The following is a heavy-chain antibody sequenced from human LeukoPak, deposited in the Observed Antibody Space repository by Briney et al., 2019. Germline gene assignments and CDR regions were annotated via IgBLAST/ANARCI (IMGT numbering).Heavy chain of an antibody. Sequence: ASVKVSCKASGYTFTGYYMHWVRQAPGQGLEWMGWINPNSGGTNYAQKFRGRVTMTRDTSISTAYMELSRLRSDDTAVYYCARDHSGYSGYVLHYNWFDPWGQGTLVTVSS. V-gene: IGHV1-2*02. CDR2: INPNSGGT. CDR3: ARDHSGYSGYVLHYNWFDP. CDR1: GYTFTGYY. J-gene: IGHJ5*02. D-gene: IGHD5-12*01.